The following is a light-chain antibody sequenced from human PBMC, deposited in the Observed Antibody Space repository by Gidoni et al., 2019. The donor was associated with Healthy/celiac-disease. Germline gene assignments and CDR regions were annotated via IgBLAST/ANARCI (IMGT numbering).Light chain of an antibody. V-gene: IGKV2-28*01. CDR1: QSLLHSNGYNY. J-gene: IGKJ2*01. CDR2: LGS. CDR3: MQALQTPYT. Sequence: ASISCRSSQSLLHSNGYNYLDWYLQKPGQSPQLLIYLGSNRASGVPDRFSGSGSGTDFTLKISRVEAEDVGVYYCMQALQTPYTFGQXTKLEIK.